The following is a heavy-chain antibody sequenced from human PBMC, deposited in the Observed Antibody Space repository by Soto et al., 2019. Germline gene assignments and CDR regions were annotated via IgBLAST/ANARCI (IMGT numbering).Heavy chain of an antibody. D-gene: IGHD3-10*01. CDR3: ARDKYYGSGSYCFDY. J-gene: IGHJ4*02. Sequence: SETLSLTCTVSGGSISSYYWSWIRQPPGKGLEWIGYIYYSGSTNYNPSHKSRVTISVDTSKNQFSLKLSSVTAADTAVYYCARDKYYGSGSYCFDYWGQGTLVTVSS. V-gene: IGHV4-59*12. CDR1: GGSISSYY. CDR2: IYYSGST.